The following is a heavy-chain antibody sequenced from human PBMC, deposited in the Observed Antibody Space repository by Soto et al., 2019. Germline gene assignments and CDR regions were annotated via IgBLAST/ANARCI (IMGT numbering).Heavy chain of an antibody. Sequence: SLRLSCVASEFTFSSYAMRWVRQAPGKGLEWVSAISGSGGSTYYADSVKGRFTISRDNSKSTLYLQMNSLRAEDTAVYYCAKVSGYYYYYAMDVWGQGTTVTVSS. J-gene: IGHJ6*02. CDR2: ISGSGGST. V-gene: IGHV3-23*01. CDR3: AKVSGYYYYYAMDV. CDR1: EFTFSSYA.